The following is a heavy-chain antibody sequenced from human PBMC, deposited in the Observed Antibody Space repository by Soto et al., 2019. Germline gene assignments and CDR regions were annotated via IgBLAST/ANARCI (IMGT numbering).Heavy chain of an antibody. CDR3: ARSLSSSWYTYYYGMDV. V-gene: IGHV4-39*01. CDR2: IYYSGST. J-gene: IGHJ6*02. CDR1: GGSISSSSYY. D-gene: IGHD6-13*01. Sequence: QLQLQESGPGLVKPSETLYLTCTVSGGSISSSSYYWGWIRQPPGKGLEWIGSIYYSGSTYYNPSLKSRVTISVDTSKNQFSLKLSSVTAADTAVYYCARSLSSSWYTYYYGMDVWGQGTTVTVSS.